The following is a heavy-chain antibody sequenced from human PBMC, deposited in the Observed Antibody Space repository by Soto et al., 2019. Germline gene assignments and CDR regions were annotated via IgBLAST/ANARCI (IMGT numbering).Heavy chain of an antibody. J-gene: IGHJ6*02. CDR3: VKDGSSGWPYFYDMDV. V-gene: IGHV3-48*03. Sequence: EVQLVESGGGLVQPGGSLRLSCAASGFTFTGYEMNWVRQAPGKGLEWVSYISAIGSTKYYADSVKGRFTISRDNAKNSLYLRMDGLRADDSAVYYCVKDGSSGWPYFYDMDVWGQGTTVTVSS. CDR1: GFTFTGYE. CDR2: ISAIGSTK. D-gene: IGHD6-19*01.